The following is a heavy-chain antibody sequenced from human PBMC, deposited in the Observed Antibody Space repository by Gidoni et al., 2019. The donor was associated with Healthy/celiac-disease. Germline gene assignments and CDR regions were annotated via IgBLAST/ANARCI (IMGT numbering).Heavy chain of an antibody. Sequence: EVQLVESGGGLVQPGGSLSLSCAASGFTFSSYWMHWVRQAPGKGLVWVSRINSDGSSTSYADSVKGRFTISRDNAKNTLYLQMNSLRAEDTAVYYCARDWDGSGSYNAFDIWGQGTMVTVSS. V-gene: IGHV3-74*01. D-gene: IGHD3-10*01. CDR3: ARDWDGSGSYNAFDI. J-gene: IGHJ3*02. CDR2: INSDGSST. CDR1: GFTFSSYW.